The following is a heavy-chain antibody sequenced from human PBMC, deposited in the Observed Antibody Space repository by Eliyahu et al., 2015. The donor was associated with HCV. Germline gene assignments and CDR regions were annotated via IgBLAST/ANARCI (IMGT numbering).Heavy chain of an antibody. CDR1: GGTFSSYA. J-gene: IGHJ4*02. D-gene: IGHD3-10*01. CDR2: IIPIFGTA. Sequence: QVQLVQSGAEVKKPGSSVKVSCKASGGTFSSYAISWVRQAPGQGLEWMGGIIPIFGTANYAQKFQGRVTITADESTSTAYMELSSLRSEDTAVYYCVYTYYYGSGSYPSYYFDYWGQGTLVTVSS. V-gene: IGHV1-69*01. CDR3: VYTYYYGSGSYPSYYFDY.